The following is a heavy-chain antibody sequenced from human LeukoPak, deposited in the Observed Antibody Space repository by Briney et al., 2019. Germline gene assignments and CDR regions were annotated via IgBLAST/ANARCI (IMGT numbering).Heavy chain of an antibody. CDR2: ISGGSSII. J-gene: IGHJ4*02. CDR1: GFTFNSYS. Sequence: GGSLRLSCAASGFTFNSYSMNWVRQAPGKGLEWVSYISGGSSIISYGHSVKGRFTISRDNAQNSLYLQMNSLRAEDTALYYCAKEVPYGSGSYYDYWGQGTLVTVSS. V-gene: IGHV3-48*01. CDR3: AKEVPYGSGSYYDY. D-gene: IGHD3-10*01.